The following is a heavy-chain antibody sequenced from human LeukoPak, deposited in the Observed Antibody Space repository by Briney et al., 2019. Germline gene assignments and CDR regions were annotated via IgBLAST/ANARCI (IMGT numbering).Heavy chain of an antibody. CDR1: GYTFTGYY. D-gene: IGHD3-9*01. CDR3: ATRILTGYTNWFDP. V-gene: IGHV1-2*02. Sequence: GASVKVSCKASGYTFTGYYMHWVRQAPGQGLEWMGWINPNSGGTNYAQKFQGRVTMTEDTSTDTAYMELSSLRSEDTAVYYCATRILTGYTNWFDPWGQGTLVTVSS. CDR2: INPNSGGT. J-gene: IGHJ5*02.